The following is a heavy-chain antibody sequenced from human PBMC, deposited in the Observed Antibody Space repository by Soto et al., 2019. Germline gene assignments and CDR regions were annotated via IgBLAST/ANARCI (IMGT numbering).Heavy chain of an antibody. J-gene: IGHJ4*02. CDR2: IWYDGSNK. V-gene: IGHV3-33*01. D-gene: IGHD3-10*01. CDR3: ARDMVRGVNISDY. Sequence: QVQLVESGGGVVQPGRSLRLSCAASGFTFSSYGMHWVRQAPGKGLEWVAVIWYDGSNKYYADSVKGRFTISRDNSKNPLYLQMNSLRAEDTAVYYCARDMVRGVNISDYWGQGTLVTVSS. CDR1: GFTFSSYG.